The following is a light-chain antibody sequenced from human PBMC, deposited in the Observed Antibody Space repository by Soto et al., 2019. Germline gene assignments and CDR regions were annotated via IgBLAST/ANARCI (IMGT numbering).Light chain of an antibody. CDR2: GNT. J-gene: IGLJ2*01. V-gene: IGLV1-40*01. CDR3: LSFESSLGVV. Sequence: QSVLTQPPSVSGAPGQRVTISCTGSSSNIGAGYDVHWYQQLPGRAPKLLIYGNTNRPSGVPDRFSGSKSGTSASLAITGLQGGGGAYYYCLSFESSLGVVFGGGPKPPVL. CDR1: SSNIGAGYD.